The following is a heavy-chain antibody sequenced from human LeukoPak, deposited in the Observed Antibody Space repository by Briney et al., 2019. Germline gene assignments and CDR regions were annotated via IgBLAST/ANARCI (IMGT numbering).Heavy chain of an antibody. D-gene: IGHD3-22*01. J-gene: IGHJ4*02. CDR1: GYTFTTYG. CDR3: ARGYYYDSSGYFDLDY. V-gene: IGHV1-2*02. Sequence: ASVKVSCKASGYTFTTYGINWVRQAPGQGLEWMGWINPNSGGTNYAQKFQGRVTMTRDTSISTAYMELSRLRSDDTAVYYCARGYYYDSSGYFDLDYWGQGTLVTVSS. CDR2: INPNSGGT.